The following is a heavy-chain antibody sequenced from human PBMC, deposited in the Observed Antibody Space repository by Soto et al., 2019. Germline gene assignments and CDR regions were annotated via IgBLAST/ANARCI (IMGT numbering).Heavy chain of an antibody. CDR1: GYTFTGYY. CDR3: ARESGYSYYYYYGMDV. V-gene: IGHV1-2*04. CDR2: INPNSGGT. J-gene: IGHJ6*02. D-gene: IGHD3-3*01. Sequence: ASVKVSCKASGYTFTGYYMHWVRQAPGRGLEWMGWINPNSGGTNYAQKFQGWVTMTRDTSISTAYMELSRLRSDDTAVYYCARESGYSYYYYYGMDVWGQGTTVTVSS.